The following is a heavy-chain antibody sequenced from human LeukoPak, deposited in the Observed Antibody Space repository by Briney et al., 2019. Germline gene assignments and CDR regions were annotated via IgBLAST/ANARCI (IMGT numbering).Heavy chain of an antibody. CDR2: LYYSGST. Sequence: PSETLSLTCTVSGDSISSSNYYWGWIRQPPGKGLEWIGSLYYSGSTYYNPSLRSRVTTSVDTSKNQFSLKLSSVTAADTAVYYCARSASGLDAFDIWGQGTMVTVSS. CDR1: GDSISSSNYY. D-gene: IGHD5-12*01. CDR3: ARSASGLDAFDI. V-gene: IGHV4-39*07. J-gene: IGHJ3*02.